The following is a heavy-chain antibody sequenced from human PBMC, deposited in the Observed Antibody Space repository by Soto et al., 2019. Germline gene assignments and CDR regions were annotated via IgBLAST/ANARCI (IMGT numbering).Heavy chain of an antibody. V-gene: IGHV1-69*01. Sequence: QVQLVQSGAEVKKPGSSVKVSCKASGGTFSSYAISWVRQAPGQGLEWMGGIIPIFGTANYEQKFQGRVTITADESTSTAYMELSSLRSEDTAVYYCARDRSYYNVFLYYFDYWGQGTLVTVSS. CDR3: ARDRSYYNVFLYYFDY. CDR1: GGTFSSYA. D-gene: IGHD3-10*01. J-gene: IGHJ4*02. CDR2: IIPIFGTA.